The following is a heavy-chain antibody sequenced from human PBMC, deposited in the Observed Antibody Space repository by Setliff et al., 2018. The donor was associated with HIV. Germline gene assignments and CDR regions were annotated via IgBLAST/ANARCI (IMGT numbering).Heavy chain of an antibody. CDR1: EYTFTSYY. CDR3: ARGRRYYYMDV. V-gene: IGHV1-46*01. D-gene: IGHD1-20*01. CDR2: INPSGGTT. J-gene: IGHJ6*03. Sequence: ASVKVSCKASEYTFTSYYLHWVRQAPGQGLEWMGIINPSGGTTTYAQKFQGRVTMTRDTSTSTVYMELSSLRSEDTAVYYCARGRRYYYMDVWGKGTTVTVSS.